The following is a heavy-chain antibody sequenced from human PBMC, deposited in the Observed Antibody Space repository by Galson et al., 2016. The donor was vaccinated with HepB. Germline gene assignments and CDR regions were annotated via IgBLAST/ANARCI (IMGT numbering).Heavy chain of an antibody. Sequence: SVKVSCKASGGTFNTYAISWVRQAPGQGLEWMGGIIPMLGTATYAQKFQGRVTITPDASTSTAYMDLSSMRSEDTALYYCARGSEILTGYYAYWGQGTLITVSS. CDR1: GGTFNTYA. V-gene: IGHV1-69*13. CDR3: ARGSEILTGYYAY. CDR2: IIPMLGTA. J-gene: IGHJ4*02. D-gene: IGHD3-9*01.